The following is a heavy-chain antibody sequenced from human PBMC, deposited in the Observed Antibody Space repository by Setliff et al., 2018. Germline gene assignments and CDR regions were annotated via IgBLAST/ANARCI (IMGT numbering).Heavy chain of an antibody. CDR1: GYSISSGYY. J-gene: IGHJ3*02. V-gene: IGHV4-38-2*02. CDR3: ARGPSWVLDAFDI. D-gene: IGHD1-26*01. CDR2: MYHSGSV. Sequence: SETLSLTCTVSGYSISSGYYWGWIRQPPGKGLEWIGNMYHSGSVYYNPSLKSRVTISVDTSKNQFSLKLSSVTAADTAVYYCARGPSWVLDAFDIWGQGTMVTVSS.